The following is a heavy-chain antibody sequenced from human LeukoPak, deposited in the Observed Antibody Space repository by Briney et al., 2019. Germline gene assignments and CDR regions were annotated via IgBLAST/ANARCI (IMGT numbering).Heavy chain of an antibody. CDR1: GLTFSSYS. J-gene: IGHJ4*02. V-gene: IGHV3-21*01. Sequence: GGSLRLSCAASGLTFSSYSMNWVRQAPGKGLEWVSSISSSSSYIYYADSVKGRFTISRDNAKNSLYLQMNSLRAEDTAVYYCARGRSSGYVDWGQGTLVTVSS. D-gene: IGHD3-22*01. CDR2: ISSSSSYI. CDR3: ARGRSSGYVD.